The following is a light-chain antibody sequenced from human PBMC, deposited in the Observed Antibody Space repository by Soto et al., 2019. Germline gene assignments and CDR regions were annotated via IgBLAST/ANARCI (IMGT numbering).Light chain of an antibody. CDR2: GNS. CDR1: SSNIGAGYD. J-gene: IGLJ1*01. V-gene: IGLV1-40*01. CDR3: QSYDSSLSGSEV. Sequence: QTVLTQPPSVSGAPGQRVTISCIGSSSNIGAGYDVHWYQQLPGTAPKLLIYGNSNRPSGVPDRFSGSKSGTSASLAITGLQAEDEADYYCQSYDSSLSGSEVFGTGTKVTVL.